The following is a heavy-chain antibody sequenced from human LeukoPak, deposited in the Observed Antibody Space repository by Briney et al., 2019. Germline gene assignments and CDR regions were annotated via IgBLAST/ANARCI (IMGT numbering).Heavy chain of an antibody. V-gene: IGHV4-38-2*02. Sequence: SETLSLTCAVSGYSISSGYYWGWIRQPPGKGLEWIGSIYHSGSTYYNPSLKSRVTISVDTSKNQFSLKLSSMTAADTAVYYCARDSGTIPSGGSDNWFDPWGQGTLVTVSS. CDR3: ARDSGTIPSGGSDNWFDP. J-gene: IGHJ5*02. CDR1: GYSISSGYY. CDR2: IYHSGST. D-gene: IGHD2-15*01.